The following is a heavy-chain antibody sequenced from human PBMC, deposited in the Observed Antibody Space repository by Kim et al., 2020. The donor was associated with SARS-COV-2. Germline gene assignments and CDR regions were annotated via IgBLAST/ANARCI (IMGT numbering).Heavy chain of an antibody. J-gene: IGHJ4*02. D-gene: IGHD3-3*01. CDR1: GGSFSAYY. Sequence: SETLSLTCAVYGGSFSAYYWSWIRQPPGKGLEWIGEINHSGSTHYNPSLKSRVTISVDTSKNQFSLNLTSVTAADTAVFYCARGRGGIITIFGVVTKPAFDHWGQGTLVTVSS. V-gene: IGHV4-34*01. CDR2: INHSGST. CDR3: ARGRGGIITIFGVVTKPAFDH.